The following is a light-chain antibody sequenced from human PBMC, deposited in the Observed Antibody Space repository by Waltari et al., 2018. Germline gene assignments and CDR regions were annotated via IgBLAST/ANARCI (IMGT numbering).Light chain of an antibody. CDR3: QQRSNWPPWT. Sequence: EIVLTQSPATLSLSPGERATLSCRASQSVSSYLAWYQQKPGQAPRLLIYDASNRATVIPARFSGSGSGTDFTLTISSLEPEDFAVYYCQQRSNWPPWTFGQVTKVEIK. J-gene: IGKJ1*01. V-gene: IGKV3-11*01. CDR1: QSVSSY. CDR2: DAS.